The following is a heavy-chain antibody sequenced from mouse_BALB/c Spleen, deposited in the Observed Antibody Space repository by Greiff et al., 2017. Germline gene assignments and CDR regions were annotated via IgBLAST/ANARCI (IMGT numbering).Heavy chain of an antibody. CDR2: IWSDGST. Sequence: QVQLQQSGPGLVAPSQSLSITCTVSGFSLTGYGVHWVRQSPGKGLEWLGMIWSDGSTDYNSALKSRLSISKDNSKSQVFLKMNSLQTDDTARYYCARGGGNYGEAMDYWGQGTSVTVSS. V-gene: IGHV2-6-7*01. CDR1: GFSLTGYG. D-gene: IGHD2-1*01. CDR3: ARGGGNYGEAMDY. J-gene: IGHJ4*01.